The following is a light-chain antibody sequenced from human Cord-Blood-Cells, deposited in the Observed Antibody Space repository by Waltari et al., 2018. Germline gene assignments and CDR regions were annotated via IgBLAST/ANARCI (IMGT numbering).Light chain of an antibody. CDR1: QSVLYSSNNKNY. J-gene: IGKJ4*01. CDR3: QQYYSTPLT. V-gene: IGKV4-1*01. CDR2: WAS. Sequence: DIVMTQSPDSLALSLGERATINCKSSQSVLYSSNNKNYLAWYQQKPGQPPKLLIYWASTRESGVPDRFSGSGSGTDFTLTISSLQDEDVAVYYCQQYYSTPLTFGGGTKVEIK.